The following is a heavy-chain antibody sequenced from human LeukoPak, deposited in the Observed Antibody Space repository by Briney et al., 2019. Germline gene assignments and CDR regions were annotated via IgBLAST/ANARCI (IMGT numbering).Heavy chain of an antibody. V-gene: IGHV3-21*01. CDR1: GFTFSSYS. D-gene: IGHD1-26*01. Sequence: PGGSLRLSSAASGFTFSSYSMNWVRQAPGKGLEWVSSISSSSSYIYYADSVKVRFTISRDNAKNSLYLQMNILRAEDTAVYYCASLKSGSYSVDYWGQGTLVTASS. CDR3: ASLKSGSYSVDY. CDR2: ISSSSSYI. J-gene: IGHJ4*02.